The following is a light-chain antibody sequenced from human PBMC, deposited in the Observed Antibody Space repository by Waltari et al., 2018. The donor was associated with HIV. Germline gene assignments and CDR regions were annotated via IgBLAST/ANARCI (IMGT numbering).Light chain of an antibody. J-gene: IGLJ3*02. CDR3: AAWDDSLNGLWV. CDR1: SSNIGRNT. Sequence: QSVLTQPPSVSGTPGQRVTIPCSGASSNIGRNTVNWFQPLPGTAPNLLIYTDNQRPPGVPDRFSGSKSGTSASLAISGLQSEDEADYFCAAWDDSLNGLWVFGGGTKLTVL. V-gene: IGLV1-44*01. CDR2: TDN.